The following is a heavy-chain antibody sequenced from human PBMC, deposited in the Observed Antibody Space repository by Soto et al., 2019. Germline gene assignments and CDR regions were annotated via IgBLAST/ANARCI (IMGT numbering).Heavy chain of an antibody. J-gene: IGHJ4*02. CDR1: GFTFSSYG. V-gene: IGHV3-30*18. CDR3: AKSPVVYGSGSYYFDY. CDR2: ISYDGSNK. D-gene: IGHD3-10*01. Sequence: GSLRLSCAASGFTFSSYGMHWVRQAPGKGLEWVAVISYDGSNKYYADPVKGRFTISRDNSKNTLYLQMNSLRAEDTAVYYCAKSPVVYGSGSYYFDYWGQGTLVTVSS.